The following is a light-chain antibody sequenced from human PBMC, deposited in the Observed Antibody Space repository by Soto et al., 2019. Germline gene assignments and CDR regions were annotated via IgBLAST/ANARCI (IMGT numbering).Light chain of an antibody. CDR2: GAS. Sequence: VLTQSPGTLSLSPGERATLSCRASQIVSGNFLAWYQQIPGQTPRLLIYGASSRATGIPERISGSGSGTDFTLTINRLEAEDFAVYYCQRYGDSPLTFGGGTKLE. CDR3: QRYGDSPLT. J-gene: IGKJ4*01. V-gene: IGKV3-20*01. CDR1: QIVSGNF.